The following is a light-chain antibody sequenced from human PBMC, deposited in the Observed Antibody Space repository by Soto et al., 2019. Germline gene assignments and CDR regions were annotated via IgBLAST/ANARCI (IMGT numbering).Light chain of an antibody. Sequence: EIVLTQSPGTLSLSPGXRATLSCRASQSVSSSYLAWYQQKPGQAPRLLIYGASSRATGIPDRFSGSGSGTDFTLTISRLEPEDFAVYYCQQYGSSPQTFGQGTKVDSK. V-gene: IGKV3-20*01. CDR2: GAS. J-gene: IGKJ1*01. CDR3: QQYGSSPQT. CDR1: QSVSSSY.